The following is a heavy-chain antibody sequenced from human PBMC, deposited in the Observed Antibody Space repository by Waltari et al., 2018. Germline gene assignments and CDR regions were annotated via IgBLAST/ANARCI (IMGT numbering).Heavy chain of an antibody. CDR2: IGISGDAI. CDR3: VRDDNWGSLDF. D-gene: IGHD1-1*01. CDR1: GFSFSDYY. Sequence: QVQLVESGGDLVKPGGSLRLSCAASGFSFSDYYMTWIRQAPGKGLECVSYIGISGDAIYYADSMKGRFTISRDNARNSLYLQMNSLRADDTAVYFCVRDDNWGSLDFWGQGVLVTVSS. J-gene: IGHJ4*02. V-gene: IGHV3-11*01.